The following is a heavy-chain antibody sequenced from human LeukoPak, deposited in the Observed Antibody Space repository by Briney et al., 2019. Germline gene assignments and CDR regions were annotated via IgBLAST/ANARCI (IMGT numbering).Heavy chain of an antibody. J-gene: IGHJ4*02. V-gene: IGHV4-39*01. CDR3: ARHRFLESWLV. Sequence: SETLSLTCTVSGGSISSSSYYWGWIRQPPGKGLEWIGEINHSGSTNYNPSLKSRVTISVDTSKNQFSLKLSSVTAADTAVYYCARHRFLESWLVWGQGTLVTVSS. D-gene: IGHD3-3*01. CDR1: GGSISSSSYY. CDR2: INHSGST.